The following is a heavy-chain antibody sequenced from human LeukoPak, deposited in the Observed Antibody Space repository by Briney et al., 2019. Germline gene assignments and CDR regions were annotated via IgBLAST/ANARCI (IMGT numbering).Heavy chain of an antibody. CDR3: AKNWVASSWFNWFDP. Sequence: GSLRLSCAASGFTFSSYAMSWVPQAPGKGLGWVSAISGSGGSTHYADSVKGRFTISRDNSKNTLYLQMNSLRAEDTAVYYCAKNWVASSWFNWFDPWGQGTLVTVSS. V-gene: IGHV3-23*01. CDR1: GFTFSSYA. J-gene: IGHJ5*02. CDR2: ISGSGGST. D-gene: IGHD6-13*01.